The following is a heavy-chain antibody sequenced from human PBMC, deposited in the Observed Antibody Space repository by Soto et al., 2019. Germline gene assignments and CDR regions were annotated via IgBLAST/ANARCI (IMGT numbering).Heavy chain of an antibody. Sequence: EVQLLESGGGLVQPGGSLRLSCAASGFTFSSYAMSWVRQAPGKGLELVSAITGSGGSTNYADSVKGRFTISRDNSKNTLYLQMNRLSAEDTAVYYCAYGMHQHAPRGVEYWGQGTLVTVSS. V-gene: IGHV3-23*01. D-gene: IGHD1-26*01. CDR2: ITGSGGST. J-gene: IGHJ4*02. CDR3: AYGMHQHAPRGVEY. CDR1: GFTFSSYA.